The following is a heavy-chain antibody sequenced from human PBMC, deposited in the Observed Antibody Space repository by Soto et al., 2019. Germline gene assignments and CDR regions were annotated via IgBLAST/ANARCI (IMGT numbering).Heavy chain of an antibody. CDR3: ARFTAGTYGFGY. D-gene: IGHD6-13*01. Sequence: SETLSLTCAVYGGSFSGYYWSWIRQPPGKGLEWIGEINHSGSSNYNPSLKSRVTISVDTSKNQFSLKLSSVTAADTAVYYCARFTAGTYGFGYWGQGTLVTVSS. V-gene: IGHV4-34*01. J-gene: IGHJ4*02. CDR2: INHSGSS. CDR1: GGSFSGYY.